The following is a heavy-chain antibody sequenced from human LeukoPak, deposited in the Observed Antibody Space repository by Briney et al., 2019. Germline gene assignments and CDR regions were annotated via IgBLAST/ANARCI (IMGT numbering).Heavy chain of an antibody. CDR1: GFAFSSYW. Sequence: PGGSLRLSCAASGFAFSSYWMHWVRQAPGGGLVWVARITADGSDSSYADSVKGRFTISRDNDKNTLYLQMHSLRAEDTAVYYCARYAVSYGTDWGQGTLVTVSS. D-gene: IGHD3-16*01. J-gene: IGHJ4*02. V-gene: IGHV3-74*01. CDR2: ITADGSDS. CDR3: ARYAVSYGTD.